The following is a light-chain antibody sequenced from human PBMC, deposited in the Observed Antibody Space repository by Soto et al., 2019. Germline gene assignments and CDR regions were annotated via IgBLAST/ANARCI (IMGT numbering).Light chain of an antibody. CDR2: QDS. Sequence: SSELTQPPSVSASPGQTASITCSGDKLGDKYACWYQQKPGQSPVLVIYQDSKRPSGIPERFSGSNSGNTATLTISGTQAMDEADYYCQAWDSSYVVFGGGIKLTVL. J-gene: IGLJ2*01. CDR1: KLGDKY. CDR3: QAWDSSYVV. V-gene: IGLV3-1*01.